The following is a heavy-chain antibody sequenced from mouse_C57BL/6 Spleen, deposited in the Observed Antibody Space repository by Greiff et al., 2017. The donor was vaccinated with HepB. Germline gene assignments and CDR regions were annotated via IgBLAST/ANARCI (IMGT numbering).Heavy chain of an antibody. V-gene: IGHV1-55*01. Sequence: QVQLKQPGAELVKPGASVKMSCKASGYTFTSYWITWVKQRPGQGLEWIGDIYPGSGSTNYNEKFKSKATLTVDTSSSTAYMQLSSLTSEDSAVYYCASRQLRLRGAMDYWGQGTSVTVSS. CDR2: IYPGSGST. CDR3: ASRQLRLRGAMDY. J-gene: IGHJ4*01. D-gene: IGHD3-2*02. CDR1: GYTFTSYW.